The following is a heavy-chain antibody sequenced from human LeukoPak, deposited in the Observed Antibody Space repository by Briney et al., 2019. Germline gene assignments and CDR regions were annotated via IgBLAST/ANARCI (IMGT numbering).Heavy chain of an antibody. CDR2: ISAYNGNT. V-gene: IGHV1-18*01. D-gene: IGHD3-10*01. CDR1: GYTFTSYG. J-gene: IGHJ4*02. Sequence: ASVKVSCKASGYTFTSYGISWVRQAPGQGLEWMGWISAYNGNTNYAQKLQGRVTMTTDTSTSTAYMELSSLRSEDTAVYYCARGPNGSGSYYFLFDYWGQGTLVTVSS. CDR3: ARGPNGSGSYYFLFDY.